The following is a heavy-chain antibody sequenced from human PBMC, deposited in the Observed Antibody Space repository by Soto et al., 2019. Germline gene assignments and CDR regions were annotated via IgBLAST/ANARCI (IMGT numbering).Heavy chain of an antibody. Sequence: SETLSLTCTVSGGSISSDDYYWSWIRQPPGKGLEWIGYIYYTGSTYYNPSLKSRVTISIDTSKNQFSLKLNSVTAADTTVYSCARAPFRTLFSYWYFDLWGRGTLVTVSS. J-gene: IGHJ2*01. V-gene: IGHV4-30-4*01. CDR1: GGSISSDDYY. D-gene: IGHD2-21*01. CDR2: IYYTGST. CDR3: ARAPFRTLFSYWYFDL.